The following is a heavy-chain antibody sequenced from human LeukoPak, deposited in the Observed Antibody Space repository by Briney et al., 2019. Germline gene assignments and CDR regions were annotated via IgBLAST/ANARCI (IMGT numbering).Heavy chain of an antibody. CDR2: IYYSGST. V-gene: IGHV4-39*07. CDR1: GGSISSSSYY. CDR3: ARDLLGATRLVDY. D-gene: IGHD1-26*01. J-gene: IGHJ4*02. Sequence: SETLSLTRTVSGGSISSSSYYWGWIRQPPGKGLEWIGSIYYSGSTYYNPSLKSRVTISVDTSKNQFSLKLSSVTAADTAVYYCARDLLGATRLVDYWGQGTLVTVSS.